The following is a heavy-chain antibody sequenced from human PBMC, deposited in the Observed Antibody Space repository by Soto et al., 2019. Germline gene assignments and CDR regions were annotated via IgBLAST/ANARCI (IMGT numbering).Heavy chain of an antibody. CDR3: AKSLYGSERSSMDV. CDR2: ISGSVGNT. J-gene: IGHJ6*02. Sequence: VQLLESGGGLVQPGGSLRLSCAASGFTFGSYAMSWVRQAPGTGLEWVSVISGSVGNTYYADSVKGRFTISRDNSKNTLYLQMNSLRGEDTAVYYCAKSLYGSERSSMDVWGQGTTVTVSS. V-gene: IGHV3-23*01. D-gene: IGHD3-10*01. CDR1: GFTFGSYA.